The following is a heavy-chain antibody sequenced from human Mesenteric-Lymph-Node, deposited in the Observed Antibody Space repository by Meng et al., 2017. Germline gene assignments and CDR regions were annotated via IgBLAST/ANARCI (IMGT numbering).Heavy chain of an antibody. Sequence: GESLKISCAASGFTFSISWMTWVRQAPGKGLEWVASINQDGSEKYYLDSVKGRFTISRDNAKNSLSLQMNSLSAEDTAVYYCARQVGPDFWGQGTLVTVSS. CDR1: GFTFSISW. J-gene: IGHJ4*02. D-gene: IGHD2-15*01. CDR2: INQDGSEK. CDR3: ARQVGPDF. V-gene: IGHV3-7*01.